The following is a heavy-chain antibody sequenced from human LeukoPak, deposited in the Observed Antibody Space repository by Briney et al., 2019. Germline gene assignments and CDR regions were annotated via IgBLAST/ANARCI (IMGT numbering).Heavy chain of an antibody. CDR2: IYPCDSDT. V-gene: IGHV5-51*01. CDR3: ARILYWGKSTYFDY. J-gene: IGHJ4*02. D-gene: IGHD3-16*01. Sequence: IYPCDSDTRYIPSFQRQGTISADKSMSTAYLQWSSLKASDTAMYYCARILYWGKSTYFDYWGQGTLVTVSS.